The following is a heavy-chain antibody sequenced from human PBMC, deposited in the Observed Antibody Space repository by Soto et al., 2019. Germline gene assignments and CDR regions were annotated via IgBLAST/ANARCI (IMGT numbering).Heavy chain of an antibody. Sequence: EVQLLESGGGLVQPGGSLRLSCAASGFTFSSYAMSWVRQAPGKGLAWVSAISGSGGSTYYADSVKGRFTISRDNSKNTLYLQMSSLRAEDTAVYYWAKGTMFRGVTYPASTPPDYWGQGTLVTVSS. CDR1: GFTFSSYA. J-gene: IGHJ4*02. V-gene: IGHV3-23*01. CDR2: ISGSGGST. D-gene: IGHD3-10*01. CDR3: AKGTMFRGVTYPASTPPDY.